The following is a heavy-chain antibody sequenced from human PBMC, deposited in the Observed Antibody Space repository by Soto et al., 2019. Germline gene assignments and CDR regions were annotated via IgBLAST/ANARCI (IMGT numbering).Heavy chain of an antibody. CDR1: GFTFSSHA. D-gene: IGHD3-22*01. CDR2: ISYDGSNK. J-gene: IGHJ6*02. V-gene: IGHV3-30-3*01. CDR3: ARAGHYYDSSGPYGMDV. Sequence: QVQLVESGGGVVQPGRSLRLSCAASGFTFSSHAMHWVRQAPGKGLEWVAVISYDGSNKYYADSVKGRFTISRDNSKNTLYLQMNSLRAEDTAVYYCARAGHYYDSSGPYGMDVWGQGTTVTVSS.